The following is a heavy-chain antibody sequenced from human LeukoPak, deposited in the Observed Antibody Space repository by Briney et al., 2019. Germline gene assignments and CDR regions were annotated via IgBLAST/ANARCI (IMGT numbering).Heavy chain of an antibody. D-gene: IGHD5-18*01. J-gene: IGHJ4*02. V-gene: IGHV3-30-3*01. CDR1: GFPFRSYA. Sequence: GRSLRLSCEVSGFPFRSYAMHWVRQAPGKGLEWVAFISYDATKKDYVDSVKGRFTISRDNSKNTLYLQMNSLRAEDTAVYYCAKDRAAMGDFDYWGQGTLVTVSS. CDR3: AKDRAAMGDFDY. CDR2: ISYDATKK.